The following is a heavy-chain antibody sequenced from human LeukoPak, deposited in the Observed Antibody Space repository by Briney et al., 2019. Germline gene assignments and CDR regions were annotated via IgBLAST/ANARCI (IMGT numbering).Heavy chain of an antibody. V-gene: IGHV3-23*01. Sequence: GGSLRLSCAASGFTFSSYAMSWVRQAPGKGLEWVSAISGSGGSTYYADPVKGRFTISRDNSKNTLYLQMNSLRAEDTAVYYCAKGRNGGVVVPAALDYWGQGTLVTVSS. J-gene: IGHJ4*02. CDR1: GFTFSSYA. CDR2: ISGSGGST. CDR3: AKGRNGGVVVPAALDY. D-gene: IGHD2-2*01.